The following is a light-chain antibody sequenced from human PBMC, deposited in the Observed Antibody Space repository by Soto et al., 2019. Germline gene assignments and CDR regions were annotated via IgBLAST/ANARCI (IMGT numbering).Light chain of an antibody. Sequence: DIVLTQSPATLSLSPGERATLSCRASQSVSSYLAWYQQKPGQAPRLLIYDASNMSTGIPARFSGSGSGTDFTLTISSLEPEDFVVYYCQQHSNWPPYTFGQGTKLEIK. CDR3: QQHSNWPPYT. CDR2: DAS. CDR1: QSVSSY. J-gene: IGKJ2*01. V-gene: IGKV3-11*01.